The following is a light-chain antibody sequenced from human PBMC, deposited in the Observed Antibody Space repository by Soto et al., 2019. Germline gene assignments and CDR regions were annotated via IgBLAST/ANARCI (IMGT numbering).Light chain of an antibody. CDR1: QSVSSSY. Sequence: EIVLTQSPGTLSLSPGERATLSCRASQSVSSSYLAWYQQKPGQAPRLLIYASSSRATGIPARSSGSGSGTDFTLTISSLQSEDFAVYYCQQYNNWPLTFGGGTKVDIK. V-gene: IGKV3-15*01. CDR3: QQYNNWPLT. CDR2: ASS. J-gene: IGKJ4*01.